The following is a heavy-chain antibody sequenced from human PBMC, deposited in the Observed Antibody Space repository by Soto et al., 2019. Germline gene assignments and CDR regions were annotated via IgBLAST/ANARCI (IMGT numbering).Heavy chain of an antibody. CDR2: ISYDGNNK. Sequence: QVQLVESGGGVVQPGRSLRLSCAASGFTFSSYGMHWVRQAPGKGLEWVAVISYDGNNKYYADSVKGGFTISRDNFKNPLYLKMNSLRAEDTAMYYCAKDHLETTMTTPSYWGQGTLVTVSS. V-gene: IGHV3-30*18. D-gene: IGHD4-17*01. CDR3: AKDHLETTMTTPSY. J-gene: IGHJ4*02. CDR1: GFTFSSYG.